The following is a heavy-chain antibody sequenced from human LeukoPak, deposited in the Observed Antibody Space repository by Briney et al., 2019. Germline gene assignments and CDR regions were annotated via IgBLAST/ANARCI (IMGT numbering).Heavy chain of an antibody. V-gene: IGHV4-39*07. D-gene: IGHD3-3*01. CDR2: IYYSGST. Sequence: PSETLSLTCTVSGGSISSSSYYWGWIRQPPGKGLEWIGSIYYSGSTYYNPSLKSRVTISVDTCKNQFSLKLSSVTAANTAVYYCARGGDYDFWSGYYRYYFDYWGQGTLVTVSS. CDR1: GGSISSSSYY. J-gene: IGHJ4*02. CDR3: ARGGDYDFWSGYYRYYFDY.